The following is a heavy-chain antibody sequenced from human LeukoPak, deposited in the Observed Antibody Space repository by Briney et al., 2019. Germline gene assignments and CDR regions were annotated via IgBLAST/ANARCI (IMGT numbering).Heavy chain of an antibody. Sequence: GGSLRLSCAASGFTFDDYAMHWVRQAPGKGLEWVSLISWDGGSTYYADSVKGRFTISRDNSKNSLYLQMNSLRTEDTALYYCAKGQRHYYGMDVWGQGTTVTVSS. CDR2: ISWDGGST. J-gene: IGHJ6*02. V-gene: IGHV3-43*02. CDR1: GFTFDDYA. CDR3: AKGQRHYYGMDV.